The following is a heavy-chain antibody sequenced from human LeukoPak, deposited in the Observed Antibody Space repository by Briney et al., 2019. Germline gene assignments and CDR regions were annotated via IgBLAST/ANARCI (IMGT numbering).Heavy chain of an antibody. V-gene: IGHV1-2*02. D-gene: IGHD3-3*01. Sequence: ASVKVSCKASGYTFTGYYMHWVRQAPGQGLEWMGWINPNSGGTNYAQKFQGRVTMTRDTSISTAYMELSRLRSEDTAVYYCATETVDFWSGYYMWYWGQGTLVTVSS. CDR1: GYTFTGYY. CDR2: INPNSGGT. CDR3: ATETVDFWSGYYMWY. J-gene: IGHJ4*02.